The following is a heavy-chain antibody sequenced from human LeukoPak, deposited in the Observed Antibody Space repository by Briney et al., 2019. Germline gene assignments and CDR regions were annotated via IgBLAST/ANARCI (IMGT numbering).Heavy chain of an antibody. CDR1: GYTFTGYY. J-gene: IGHJ4*02. D-gene: IGHD4-17*01. Sequence: ASVKVSCKASGYTFTGYYMYWVRQAPGQGLEWMGWINPNSGGTNYAQKFQGRVTMTRDTSISTAYMELSRLRSDDTAVYYCARGDDYGDYWGLYWGQGTLVTVSS. CDR2: INPNSGGT. CDR3: ARGDDYGDYWGLY. V-gene: IGHV1-2*02.